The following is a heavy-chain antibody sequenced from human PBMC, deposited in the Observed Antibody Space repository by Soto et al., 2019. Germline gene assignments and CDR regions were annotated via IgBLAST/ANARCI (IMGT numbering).Heavy chain of an antibody. V-gene: IGHV3-7*01. Sequence: EVQLVESGGGLVQPGESLRLSCAVSGFNFSVYWMSWVRQAPGKGLEWVANIKEDGSEKYYVDSVKGRFTISRDNAKKSLSLQMNGLRAGDTAVYYCASTRLHDYWGQGTLVTVSS. J-gene: IGHJ4*02. D-gene: IGHD4-4*01. CDR1: GFNFSVYW. CDR3: ASTRLHDY. CDR2: IKEDGSEK.